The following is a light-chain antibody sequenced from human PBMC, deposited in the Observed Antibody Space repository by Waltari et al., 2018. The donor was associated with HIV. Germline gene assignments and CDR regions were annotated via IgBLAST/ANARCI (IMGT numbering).Light chain of an antibody. CDR1: NLRNYY. CDR3: ASRDNNGKRVL. V-gene: IGLV3-19*01. Sequence: SSELTQDPIVSVTLGQTVTITCQGDNLRNYYASWHQLKPGQAPILVIYDKNTRPSGIPDRFSGSTSGNTASLTITGSQAEDEADYFCASRDNNGKRVLFGGGTKLTVL. J-gene: IGLJ3*02. CDR2: DKN.